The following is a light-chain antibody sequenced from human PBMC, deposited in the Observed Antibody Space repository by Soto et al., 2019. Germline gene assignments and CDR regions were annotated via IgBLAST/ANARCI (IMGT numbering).Light chain of an antibody. CDR1: QSVSSR. V-gene: IGKV3-15*01. CDR3: QQRSNWPT. Sequence: EIVMTQSPATLSVSPGERATLSCRASQSVSSRLAWYQQKPGQAPRLLIHDASTRATGIPARFSGSGSGTEFTLTISSLQSEDFAVYYCQQRSNWPTFGGGTKVEIK. J-gene: IGKJ4*01. CDR2: DAS.